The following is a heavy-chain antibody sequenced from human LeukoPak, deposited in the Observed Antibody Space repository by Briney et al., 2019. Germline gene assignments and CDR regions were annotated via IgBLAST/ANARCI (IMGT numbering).Heavy chain of an antibody. CDR1: GFTFSSYG. CDR2: ISYDGSNK. J-gene: IGHJ4*02. Sequence: GGSLRLSCAASGFTFSSYGMHWVRQAPGKGLEWVAVISYDGSNKYYADSVKGRFTISRDNSKNTLYLQMNSLRAEDTAVYYCAKSYCSGGSCYGYFDYWGQGILVTVSS. V-gene: IGHV3-30*18. CDR3: AKSYCSGGSCYGYFDY. D-gene: IGHD2-15*01.